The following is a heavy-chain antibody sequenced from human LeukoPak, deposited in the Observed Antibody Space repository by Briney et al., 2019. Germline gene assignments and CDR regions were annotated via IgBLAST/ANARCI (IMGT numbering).Heavy chain of an antibody. CDR2: ICYSGANS. CDR3: ARDMQLST. J-gene: IGHJ3*01. CDR1: GFTFSGSA. V-gene: IGHV3-23*01. D-gene: IGHD3-16*02. Sequence: PGGSLSLSCAASGFTFSGSAMSWVRQGPGGGGEWVSLICYSGANSYYTDSVRGRFTISRDNSKDTLSLQMNSRRAEDTAIYYCARDMQLSTWGLGTMVTVSS.